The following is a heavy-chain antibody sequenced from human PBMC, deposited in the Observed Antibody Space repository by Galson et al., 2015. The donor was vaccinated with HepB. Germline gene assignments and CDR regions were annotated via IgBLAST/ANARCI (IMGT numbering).Heavy chain of an antibody. CDR3: ARHGRDSSGYAGGFDY. D-gene: IGHD3-22*01. J-gene: IGHJ4*02. Sequence: QSGAEVKKPGESLKISCKGSGYSFTSYWIGWVRQMPGKGLEWMGIIYPGDSDTRYSPSFQGQVTISADKSISTVYLQWSSLKASDTAMYYCARHGRDSSGYAGGFDYWGQGTLVTVSS. V-gene: IGHV5-51*01. CDR1: GYSFTSYW. CDR2: IYPGDSDT.